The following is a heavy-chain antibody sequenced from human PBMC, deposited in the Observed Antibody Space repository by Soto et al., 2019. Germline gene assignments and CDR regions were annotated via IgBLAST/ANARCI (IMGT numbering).Heavy chain of an antibody. CDR2: INSDGSST. D-gene: IGHD2-2*01. CDR3: ARDAPFINQARFDY. CDR1: GFTFSSYW. V-gene: IGHV3-74*01. Sequence: GGSLRLSCAASGFTFSSYWMHWVRQAPGKGLGWVSRINSDGSSTSYADSVKGRFTISRDNAKNTLYLQINSLRAEDTAVYYCARDAPFINQARFDYWGQGTLVTVSS. J-gene: IGHJ4*02.